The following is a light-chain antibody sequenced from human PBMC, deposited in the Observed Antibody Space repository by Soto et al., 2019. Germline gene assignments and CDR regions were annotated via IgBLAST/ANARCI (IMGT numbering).Light chain of an antibody. CDR3: GSYAGSRV. CDR2: EVS. CDR1: SSDVGSYNH. V-gene: IGLV2-23*02. J-gene: IGLJ3*02. Sequence: QSALTQPASVSGSPGQSITISCTGTSSDVGSYNHVSWYQQHPGKAPKLMIYEVSKRPSGVSNRFSGSKSGNTASLTISGVQAEDEADYYCGSYAGSRVFGGGTKLTVL.